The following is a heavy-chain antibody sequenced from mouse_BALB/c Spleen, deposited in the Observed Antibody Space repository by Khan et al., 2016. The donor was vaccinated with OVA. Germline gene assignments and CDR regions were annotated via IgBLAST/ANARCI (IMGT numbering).Heavy chain of an antibody. CDR2: ISYSGST. CDR1: GYSITSGYG. V-gene: IGHV3-2*02. Sequence: EVQLQESGPGLVKPSQSLSLTCTVTGYSITSGYGWNWIRQLPGNKLEWMGYISYSGSTNYNPSLKSRISITRDTSKNQFFLQFNSVTTEDAATYYGDRTCRIRYWGQGTTLTGSS. CDR3: DRTCRIRY. J-gene: IGHJ2*01.